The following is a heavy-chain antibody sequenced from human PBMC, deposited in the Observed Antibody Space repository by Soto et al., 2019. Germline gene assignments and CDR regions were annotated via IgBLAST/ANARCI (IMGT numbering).Heavy chain of an antibody. CDR3: VKGTFSSSKVIFDY. D-gene: IGHD6-6*01. CDR1: GFIFEDYD. J-gene: IGHJ4*02. CDR2: ISSNSGAI. V-gene: IGHV3-9*01. Sequence: PGGSLRLSCVASGFIFEDYDMHWVRQVPGKGLEWVSSISSNSGAIKYADSLKGRFTLSRDNAKDSVYLEMSSLRLEDTAFYFCVKGTFSSSKVIFDYWGKGPLVRVSS.